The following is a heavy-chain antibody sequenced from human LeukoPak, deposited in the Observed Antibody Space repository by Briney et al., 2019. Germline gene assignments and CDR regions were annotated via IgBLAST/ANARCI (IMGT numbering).Heavy chain of an antibody. CDR1: GYTFTGYY. CDR2: INPNSGGT. V-gene: IGHV1-2*02. J-gene: IGHJ4*02. Sequence: ASVKVSCKASGYTFTGYYMHWVRQAPGQGLEWMGWINPNSGGTNYAQKFQDRVTMTRDTSISTAYMELSRLRSDDTAVYYCARVDISSGWSVAREVHQDFDYWGQGTLVTVSS. CDR3: ARVDISSGWSVAREVHQDFDY. D-gene: IGHD6-19*01.